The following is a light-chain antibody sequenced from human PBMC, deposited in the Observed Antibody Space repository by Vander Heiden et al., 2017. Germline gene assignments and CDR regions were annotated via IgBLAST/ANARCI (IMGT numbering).Light chain of an antibody. CDR3: RQEDNFPFT. CDR2: GTS. J-gene: IGKJ2*01. CDR1: QDIRNY. V-gene: IGKV1-6*01. Sequence: PSSLSASVGDRVTITCRASQDIRNYLGWFQQKRGKAPKLLIYGTSSLQSGVPSRVSVSGSDTDFTLTISGLQPEDSATYYCRQEDNFPFTFGQGTKLEI.